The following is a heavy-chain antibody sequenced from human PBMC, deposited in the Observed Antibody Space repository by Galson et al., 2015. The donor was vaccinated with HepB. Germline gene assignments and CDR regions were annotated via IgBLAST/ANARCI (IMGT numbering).Heavy chain of an antibody. CDR2: IIPIFGTA. V-gene: IGHV1-69*06. Sequence: SVKVSCKASGGTFSSYAISWVRQAPGQGLEWMGGIIPIFGTANYAQKFQGRVTITADKSTSTAYMELSSLRSEDTAVYHCASGGYCSGGSCNSYYYYGMDVWGQGTTVTVSS. J-gene: IGHJ6*02. CDR1: GGTFSSYA. D-gene: IGHD2-15*01. CDR3: ASGGYCSGGSCNSYYYYGMDV.